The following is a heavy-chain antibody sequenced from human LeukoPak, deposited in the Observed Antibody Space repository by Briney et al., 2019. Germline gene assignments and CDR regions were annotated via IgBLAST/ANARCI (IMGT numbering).Heavy chain of an antibody. D-gene: IGHD1-7*01. CDR3: ARGPTISGTGYFDY. Sequence: PSETLSLTRAVYGGSFRTYYWGWIRESPGKALEWIAEINHRGDTNYNPSVKSRVTISVDTSKNQFSLRLISLTAADTAVYYCARGPTISGTGYFDYWGQGTLVTVSS. CDR1: GGSFRTYY. V-gene: IGHV4-34*01. J-gene: IGHJ4*03. CDR2: INHRGDT.